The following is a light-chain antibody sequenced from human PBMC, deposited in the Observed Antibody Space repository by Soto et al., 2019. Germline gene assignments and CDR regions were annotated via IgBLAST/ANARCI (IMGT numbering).Light chain of an antibody. Sequence: QSVLTQPPSASGTPGQSVIISCSGSSSNIGSNYVYWCQQLPGTAPKLLIYSNTQRPSGVPDRFSGSKSGTSASLAISGLRYDDDAKYYFAAWADSLSDWVYGGGRKVTVL. V-gene: IGLV1-47*02. CDR2: SNT. J-gene: IGLJ3*02. CDR3: AAWADSLSDWV. CDR1: SSNIGSNY.